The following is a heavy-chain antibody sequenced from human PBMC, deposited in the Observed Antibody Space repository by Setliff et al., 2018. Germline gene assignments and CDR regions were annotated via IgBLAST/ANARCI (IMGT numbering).Heavy chain of an antibody. CDR3: ARAAAPDWRAFDI. D-gene: IGHD2-21*01. V-gene: IGHV3-23*01. CDR2: IGGSGSSA. Sequence: PGGSLRLSCATSGFTFREYSMAWVRKVPGKGLEWVAHIGGSGSSADYADSVKGRFTVSRDGSKHSLYLQMNSLKAEDTAVYYCARAAAPDWRAFDIWGQGTVVTVSS. CDR1: GFTFREYS. J-gene: IGHJ3*02.